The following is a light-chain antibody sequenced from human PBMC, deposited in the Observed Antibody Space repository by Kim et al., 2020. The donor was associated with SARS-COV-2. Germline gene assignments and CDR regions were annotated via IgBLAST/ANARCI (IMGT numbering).Light chain of an antibody. CDR2: DVS. V-gene: IGLV2-14*01. CDR3: SSYTSSSTV. J-gene: IGLJ3*02. CDR1: SGDVGGYNY. Sequence: QSALTQPASVSGSPGQSITISCTGTSGDVGGYNYVSWYQQHPGKAPKLMIYDVSKRPSGVSNRFSGSKSGNTASLTISGLQAEDEADYYCSSYTSSSTVFGGGTQLTVL.